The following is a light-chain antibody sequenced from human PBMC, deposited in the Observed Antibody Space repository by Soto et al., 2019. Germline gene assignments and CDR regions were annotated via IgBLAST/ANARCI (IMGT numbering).Light chain of an antibody. V-gene: IGLV2-14*01. CDR1: RSNVGIQNL. CDR3: CSLTTRDSHV. CDR2: AVS. J-gene: IGLJ1*01. Sequence: QSALTKPPPVSGPPGNSITISCTGTRSNVGIQNLVSWYQQHPGRAPKLMIYAVSNRPSGVSNRFSGSKSGNTASLTISGLQAEDEADYYCCSLTTRDSHVFGTGTKVTVL.